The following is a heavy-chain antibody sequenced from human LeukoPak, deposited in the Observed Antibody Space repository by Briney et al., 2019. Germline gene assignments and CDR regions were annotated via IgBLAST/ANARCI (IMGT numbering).Heavy chain of an antibody. J-gene: IGHJ4*02. CDR1: GFTFGDYA. D-gene: IGHD3-10*01. Sequence: GGSLRLSCTASGFTFGDYAMSWFRQAPGKGLEWVGFIRSKAYGGTTEYAASVKGRFTISRDDSKSIAYLQMNSLKTEDTAVYYCTRGDGSGSYYRYYFDYWGQGTLVTVSS. CDR2: IRSKAYGGTT. V-gene: IGHV3-49*03. CDR3: TRGDGSGSYYRYYFDY.